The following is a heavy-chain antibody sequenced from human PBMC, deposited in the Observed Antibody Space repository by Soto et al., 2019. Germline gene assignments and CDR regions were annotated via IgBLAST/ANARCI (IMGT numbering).Heavy chain of an antibody. Sequence: QVQLVQSGAEVKKPGASVKVSCKASGYTFTSYAMHWVRQAPGQRLEWMGWINAGNGNTKYSQKFQGRVTITRDTSASTAYMELSSLRSEDTAVYYCARVPPGIAALADYWGQGTLVTVSS. J-gene: IGHJ4*02. CDR2: INAGNGNT. V-gene: IGHV1-3*01. D-gene: IGHD6-25*01. CDR1: GYTFTSYA. CDR3: ARVPPGIAALADY.